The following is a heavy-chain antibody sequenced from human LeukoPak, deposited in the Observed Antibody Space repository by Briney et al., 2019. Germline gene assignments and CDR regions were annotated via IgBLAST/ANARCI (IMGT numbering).Heavy chain of an antibody. D-gene: IGHD3-10*02. J-gene: IGHJ4*02. CDR3: AKESVGYVPVD. CDR1: GFIFSDRY. Sequence: GGSLRLSCAASGFIFSDRYIDWVRQAPGEGLEWVGRIRNKANHYTTQYAASVNGRFSISRDDSENSLYLQMNSLKSEDTAVYYCAKESVGYVPVDWGQGTLVIVSS. CDR2: IRNKANHYTT. V-gene: IGHV3-72*01.